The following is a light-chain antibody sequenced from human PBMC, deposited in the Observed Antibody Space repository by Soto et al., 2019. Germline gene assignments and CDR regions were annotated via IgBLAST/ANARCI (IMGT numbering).Light chain of an antibody. Sequence: QSALTQPASVSGSPGQSITISCTGTSSDVGAYNYVSWYQQHPGKAPKLMIHDVSNRPSGVSNRFSGSKSGNTASLTISGLQAEDEADYYCSSYTISSTYVFGTGTKVTVL. CDR2: DVS. CDR1: SSDVGAYNY. CDR3: SSYTISSTYV. V-gene: IGLV2-14*01. J-gene: IGLJ1*01.